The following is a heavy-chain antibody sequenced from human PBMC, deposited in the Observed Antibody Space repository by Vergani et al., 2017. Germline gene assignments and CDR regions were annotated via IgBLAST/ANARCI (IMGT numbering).Heavy chain of an antibody. Sequence: EVQLLESGGGLVQPGGSLRLSCAASGFTFSSYAMSWVRQAPGKGLEWVSAISGSGGSTYYADSVKGRFTISRDTSKNTLYLQMNSLRAEDTAVYYCAKDEGPITMFGVVIIEAMEGAVGMDVWGKGTTVTVSS. V-gene: IGHV3-23*01. CDR3: AKDEGPITMFGVVIIEAMEGAVGMDV. CDR2: ISGSGGST. D-gene: IGHD3-3*01. J-gene: IGHJ6*04. CDR1: GFTFSSYA.